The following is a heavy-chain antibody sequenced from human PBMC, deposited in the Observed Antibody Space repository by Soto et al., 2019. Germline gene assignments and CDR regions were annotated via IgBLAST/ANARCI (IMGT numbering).Heavy chain of an antibody. Sequence: QLQLQESGPGLVKPSETLSLTCTVSGGSISSSSYYWGWIRQPPGKGLEWIGSIYYSGSTYYNPSLKSRVTISVDTSKNQFSLKLSSVTAADTAVYYCAAQGDYDILTGSQPPGDYWGQGTLVTVSS. CDR2: IYYSGST. D-gene: IGHD3-9*01. V-gene: IGHV4-39*01. CDR1: GGSISSSSYY. J-gene: IGHJ4*02. CDR3: AAQGDYDILTGSQPPGDY.